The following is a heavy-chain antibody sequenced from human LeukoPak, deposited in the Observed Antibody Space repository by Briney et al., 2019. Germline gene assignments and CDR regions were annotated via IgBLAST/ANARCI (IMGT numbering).Heavy chain of an antibody. CDR1: GFTFSGYW. D-gene: IGHD6-13*01. J-gene: IGHJ6*01. V-gene: IGHV3-74*01. CDR2: INRVVSST. Sequence: GGSLRLSCAASGFTFSGYWMHWVRQAPGKGLVWVSRINRVVSSTSYADSVKGRFTISRDNTKNTLSLQMNRLRAEDTAVYYCARDRKQPPTMDVWGKGTTVTVSS. CDR3: ARDRKQPPTMDV.